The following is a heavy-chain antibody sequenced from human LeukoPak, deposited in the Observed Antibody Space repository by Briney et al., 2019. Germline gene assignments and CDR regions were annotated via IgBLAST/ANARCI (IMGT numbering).Heavy chain of an antibody. Sequence: PSETLSLTCTVSGGSISSGDYYWSWIRQPPGKGLEWIGYIYYSGSTYYNPSLKSRVTISVDTSKNQFSLKLSSVTAADTAVYYCASARRGLVPPDAFDIWGQGTMVTVSS. CDR1: GGSISSGDYY. CDR2: IYYSGST. J-gene: IGHJ3*02. V-gene: IGHV4-30-4*08. CDR3: ASARRGLVPPDAFDI.